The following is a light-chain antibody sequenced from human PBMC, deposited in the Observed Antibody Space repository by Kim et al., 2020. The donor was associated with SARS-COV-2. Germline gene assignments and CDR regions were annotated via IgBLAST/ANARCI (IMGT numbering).Light chain of an antibody. CDR1: EKIGNV. V-gene: IGKV1-17*01. CDR2: GAS. CDR3: LQHSTSPTT. J-gene: IGKJ5*01. Sequence: AAGGDRVTITCRASEKIGNVLGWYQQTPGRAPTRLIYGASSLKRGVPSRFSGSGSGTEFPLTTSSVQPEDFATYFCLQHSTSPTTCGQGTRLEIK.